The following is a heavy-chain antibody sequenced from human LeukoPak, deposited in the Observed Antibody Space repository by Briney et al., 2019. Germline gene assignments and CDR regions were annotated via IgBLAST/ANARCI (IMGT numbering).Heavy chain of an antibody. V-gene: IGHV3-48*03. CDR2: FAGSDTTK. D-gene: IGHD3-22*01. J-gene: IGHJ4*02. Sequence: PGGSLRLSCAASGFDFGAYEMNWVRQAPGKGLEWVAYFAGSDTTKYYADSVRGRFTISRDNAKKSLCLQMNSLRAEDTALYYCTTLGYHLDSWGQGTLVTVSS. CDR3: TTLGYHLDS. CDR1: GFDFGAYE.